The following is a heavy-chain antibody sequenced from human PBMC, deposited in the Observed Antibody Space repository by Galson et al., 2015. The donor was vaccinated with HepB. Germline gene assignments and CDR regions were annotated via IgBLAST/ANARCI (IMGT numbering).Heavy chain of an antibody. D-gene: IGHD1-26*01. CDR3: ARDQLGELHGHYYGVDV. CDR2: ISYDGSKK. V-gene: IGHV3-30-3*01. J-gene: IGHJ6*02. Sequence: SLRLSCAASGFIFNSYNMHWVRQAPGKGLEWIVVISYDGSKKYYADSVKGRFTISRDNSKNTLYLQMDSLRGQDTAVYYCARDQLGELHGHYYGVDVWGQGTTVTVSS. CDR1: GFIFNSYN.